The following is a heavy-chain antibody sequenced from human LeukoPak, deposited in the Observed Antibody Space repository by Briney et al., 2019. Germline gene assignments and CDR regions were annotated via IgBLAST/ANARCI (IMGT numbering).Heavy chain of an antibody. CDR1: GGSFSGYY. Sequence: SETLSLTCAVYGGSFSGYYWSWIRQPPGKGLEWIGEINHSGSTNYNPSLKSRVTISVDTSKNQFSLKLSSVTAADTAVYYCATYYYDSSGYYRRYFDYWGQGTLVTVSS. J-gene: IGHJ4*02. CDR3: ATYYYDSSGYYRRYFDY. V-gene: IGHV4-34*01. CDR2: INHSGST. D-gene: IGHD3-22*01.